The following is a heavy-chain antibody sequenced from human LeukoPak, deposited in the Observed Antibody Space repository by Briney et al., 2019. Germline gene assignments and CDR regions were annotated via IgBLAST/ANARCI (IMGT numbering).Heavy chain of an antibody. CDR1: GGSISSYY. V-gene: IGHV4-59*01. CDR3: ARVTGYMIEDYFDY. CDR2: IYYSGST. D-gene: IGHD3-22*01. J-gene: IGHJ4*02. Sequence: PSETLSLTCTVSGGSISSYYWSWIRQPPGKGLEWSEYIYYSGSTNYKPSLKSRVTISVETSKNQFSLKLRSVTAADTAVYYCARVTGYMIEDYFDYWGQGTLVTVSS.